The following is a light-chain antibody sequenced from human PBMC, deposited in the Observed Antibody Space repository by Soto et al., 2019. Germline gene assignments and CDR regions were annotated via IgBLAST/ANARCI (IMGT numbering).Light chain of an antibody. CDR1: QSISSY. J-gene: IGKJ4*01. CDR3: QQSYSTLPLT. V-gene: IGKV1-39*01. Sequence: DIQMTQSPSSLSASVGDRVTITCRASQSISSYLNWYQQKPGKAPNLLIYAASSLQSGVPSRFSGSPSGTDFTLTISSLQPEDFATYYCQQSYSTLPLTFGGGTQVQIK. CDR2: AAS.